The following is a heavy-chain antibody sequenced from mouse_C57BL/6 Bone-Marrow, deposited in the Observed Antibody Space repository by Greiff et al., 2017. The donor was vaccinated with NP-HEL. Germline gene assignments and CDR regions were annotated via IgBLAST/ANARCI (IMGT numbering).Heavy chain of an antibody. CDR3: ARGFYDSYYFDY. J-gene: IGHJ2*01. CDR2: ISYDGSN. CDR1: GYSITSGYY. D-gene: IGHD2-3*01. V-gene: IGHV3-6*01. Sequence: EVKLMESGPGLVKPSQSLSLTCSVTGYSITSGYYWNWIRQFPGNKLEWMGYISYDGSNNYNPSLKNRISITRDTSKNQFFLKLNSVTTEDTATYYCARGFYDSYYFDYWGQGTTLTVSS.